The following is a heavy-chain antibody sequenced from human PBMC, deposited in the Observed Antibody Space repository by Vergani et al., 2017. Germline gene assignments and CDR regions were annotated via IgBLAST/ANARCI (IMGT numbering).Heavy chain of an antibody. V-gene: IGHV4-34*01. J-gene: IGHJ4*02. CDR1: GGSFSGYY. CDR2: INHSGST. CDR3: ARALYDFWSGYTSFDY. Sequence: QLQLQESGSGLVKPSETLSLTCAVYGGSFSGYYWSWIRQPPGKGLEWIGEINHSGSTNYNPSLKSRVTISVDTSKNQFSLKLSSVTAADTAVYYCARALYDFWSGYTSFDYWGQGTLVTVSS. D-gene: IGHD3-3*01.